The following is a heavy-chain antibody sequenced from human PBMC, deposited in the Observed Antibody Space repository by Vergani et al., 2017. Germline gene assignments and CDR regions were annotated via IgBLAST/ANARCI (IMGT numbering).Heavy chain of an antibody. V-gene: IGHV4-31*03. Sequence: QVQLQESGPGLVKPSQTLSLTCSVSGGSISSGGYYWSWIRQHPGKGLEWIGYIYYSGTTYYNPSLKSRVTISVDTSKNQFSLKLSSVTAADTAVYYCASHYDPSYYFDYWGQGTLVTVSS. CDR1: GGSISSGGYY. J-gene: IGHJ4*02. D-gene: IGHD3-3*01. CDR3: ASHYDPSYYFDY. CDR2: IYYSGTT.